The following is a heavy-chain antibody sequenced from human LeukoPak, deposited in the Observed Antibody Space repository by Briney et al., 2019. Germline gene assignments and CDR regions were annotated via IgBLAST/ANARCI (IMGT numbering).Heavy chain of an antibody. CDR3: AREDRELFDY. J-gene: IGHJ4*02. CDR1: GFTFSSYT. V-gene: IGHV3-21*01. D-gene: IGHD1-7*01. CDR2: LSSTYRYI. Sequence: PGGSLILSCAASGFTFSSYTMNWVRQAPGKGLEWVASLSSTYRYIYYGDSVKGRFTVSRDNAGSSLFLQMNSLRAEDTAVYYCAREDRELFDYWGQGTLVTVSS.